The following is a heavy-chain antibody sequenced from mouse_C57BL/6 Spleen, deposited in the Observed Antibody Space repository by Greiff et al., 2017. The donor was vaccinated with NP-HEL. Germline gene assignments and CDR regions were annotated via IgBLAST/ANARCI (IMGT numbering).Heavy chain of an antibody. CDR2: IDPNSGGT. CDR3: ARDYGSSYLYAMDY. D-gene: IGHD1-1*01. J-gene: IGHJ4*01. CDR1: GYTFTSYW. Sequence: QVQLKQPGAELVKPGASVKLSCKASGYTFTSYWMHWVKQRPGRGLEWIGRIDPNSGGTKYNEKFKSKATLTVDKPSSTAYMQLSSLTSEDSAVYYCARDYGSSYLYAMDYWGQGTSVTVSS. V-gene: IGHV1-72*01.